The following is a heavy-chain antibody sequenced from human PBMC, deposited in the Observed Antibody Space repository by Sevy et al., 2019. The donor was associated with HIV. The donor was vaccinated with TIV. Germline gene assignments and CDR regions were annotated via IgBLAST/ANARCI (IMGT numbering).Heavy chain of an antibody. CDR1: GFSISGYG. CDR3: AREDIRVAGIGYYFHS. CDR2: IWYDGTNK. D-gene: IGHD6-19*01. Sequence: GGSLRLSCAASGFSISGYGMHWVRQAPGKGLEWVAVIWYDGTNKEYADSVKGRFTISRDNSKNTLYLQMYSLRAEDTAVYYCAREDIRVAGIGYYFHSWGQGTLVTVSS. J-gene: IGHJ4*02. V-gene: IGHV3-33*01.